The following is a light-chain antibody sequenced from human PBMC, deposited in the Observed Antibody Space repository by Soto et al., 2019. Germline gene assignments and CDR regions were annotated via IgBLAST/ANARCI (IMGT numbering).Light chain of an antibody. J-gene: IGKJ3*01. CDR1: QSVSDSY. Sequence: EIVLTQSPGTLSLSPGERATLSCRASQSVSDSYLAWYQQKPGQAPRLLIYASSRATGIPDRFSGSGSGTDFTLTISRLEPEEFAVYYCQHYRTSALFGPGTKVDIK. CDR2: AS. V-gene: IGKV3-20*01. CDR3: QHYRTSAL.